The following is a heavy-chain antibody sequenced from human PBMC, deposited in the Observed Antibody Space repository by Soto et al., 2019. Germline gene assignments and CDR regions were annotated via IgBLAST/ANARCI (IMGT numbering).Heavy chain of an antibody. J-gene: IGHJ4*02. V-gene: IGHV4-34*01. D-gene: IGHD3-9*01. CDR1: GGSIRSYC. CDR2: INHSGST. Sequence: PSETLSLTCTVSGGSIRSYCWTWIRQPPGKGLEWIGEINHSGSTNYNPSLKSRVTISVDTSKNQSSLKLSSVTAADTAVYYCASGRSELRYFDWLLRYWGQGTLVTVSS. CDR3: ASGRSELRYFDWLLRY.